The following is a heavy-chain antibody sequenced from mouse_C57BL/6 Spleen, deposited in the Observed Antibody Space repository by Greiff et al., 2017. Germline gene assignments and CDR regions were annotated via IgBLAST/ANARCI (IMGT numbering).Heavy chain of an antibody. CDR2: IHPSDSDT. V-gene: IGHV1-74*01. J-gene: IGHJ4*01. Sequence: VKLKQPGAELVKPGASVKVSCKASGYTFTSYWMHWVKQRPGQGLEWIGRIHPSDSDTNYNQKFKGKATLTVDKSSSTAYMQLSSLTSEDSAVYYCAITGDYDNYAMDYWGQGTSVTVSS. CDR3: AITGDYDNYAMDY. D-gene: IGHD2-4*01. CDR1: GYTFTSYW.